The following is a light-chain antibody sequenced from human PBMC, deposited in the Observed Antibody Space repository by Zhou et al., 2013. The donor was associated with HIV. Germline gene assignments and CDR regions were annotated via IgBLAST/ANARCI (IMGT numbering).Light chain of an antibody. CDR1: QSISSW. CDR3: QQCNIYPYT. J-gene: IGKJ2*01. V-gene: IGKV1-5*03. CDR2: QAS. Sequence: DIQMTQSPSTLSASVGDRVTITCRASQSISSWLAWYQQRPGKAPNLLIYQASNLESGVPSRFSGGGSETEFTLTISSLQPNDFATYYCQQCNIYPYTFGQGPSWRSN.